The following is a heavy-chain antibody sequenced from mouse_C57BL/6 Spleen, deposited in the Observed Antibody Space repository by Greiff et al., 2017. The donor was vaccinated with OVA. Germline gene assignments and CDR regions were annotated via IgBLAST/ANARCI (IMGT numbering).Heavy chain of an antibody. V-gene: IGHV5-4*01. CDR1: GFTFSSYA. Sequence: EVQGVESGGGLVKPGGSLKLSCAASGFTFSSYAMSWVRQTPEKRLEWVATISDGGSYTYYPDNVKGRFTISRDNAKNNLYLQMSHLKSEDTAMYYCARGGGTGAWFAYWGQGTLVTVSA. J-gene: IGHJ3*01. CDR2: ISDGGSYT. D-gene: IGHD4-1*01. CDR3: ARGGGTGAWFAY.